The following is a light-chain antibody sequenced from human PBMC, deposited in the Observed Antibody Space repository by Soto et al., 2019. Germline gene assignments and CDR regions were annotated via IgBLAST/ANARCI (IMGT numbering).Light chain of an antibody. CDR2: GAS. V-gene: IGKV3-20*01. J-gene: IGKJ1*01. CDR1: QTVSNNY. CDR3: QQYGSSPST. Sequence: EIVLTQSPVTLSLSPGEMATLSCRASQTVSNNYLAWYQQKPGQAPRLLISGASSRATGIPDSFNGSGSGTDFTLTITRLEPEDFAVYYCQQYGSSPSTFGQGTKV.